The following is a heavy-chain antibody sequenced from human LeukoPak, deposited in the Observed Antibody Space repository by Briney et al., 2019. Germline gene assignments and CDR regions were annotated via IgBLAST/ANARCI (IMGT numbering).Heavy chain of an antibody. V-gene: IGHV3-23*01. CDR1: GFIFSSYS. Sequence: GGSLRLSCAASGFIFSSYSMSWVRQAPGKGLEWVSVITGSGGNTYYADSVKGRFTISKDNSKNTVYLQMSSLRVDDTAVYCCAKAASSSWPSYYYGMDVWGQGTTVTVSS. D-gene: IGHD6-13*01. CDR3: AKAASSSWPSYYYGMDV. CDR2: ITGSGGNT. J-gene: IGHJ6*02.